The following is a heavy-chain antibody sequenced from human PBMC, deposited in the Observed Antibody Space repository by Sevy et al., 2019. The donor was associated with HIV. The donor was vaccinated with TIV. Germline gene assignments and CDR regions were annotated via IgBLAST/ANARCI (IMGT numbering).Heavy chain of an antibody. Sequence: GGSLRLSCAASGFRFNNFGMYWVRQAPGKGLEGVAVIRYDGINKYYVDSVKGRSTISRDNSNDTLYLEMKSLRLEDTAIYYCAKGGSGGIDHYGMDVWGQGTTVTVSS. V-gene: IGHV3-30*02. D-gene: IGHD6-25*01. CDR1: GFRFNNFG. J-gene: IGHJ6*02. CDR2: IRYDGINK. CDR3: AKGGSGGIDHYGMDV.